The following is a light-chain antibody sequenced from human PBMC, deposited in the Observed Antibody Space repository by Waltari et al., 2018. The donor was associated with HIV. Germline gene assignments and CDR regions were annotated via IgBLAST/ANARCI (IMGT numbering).Light chain of an antibody. CDR3: CSYAGSSTLV. V-gene: IGLV2-23*02. J-gene: IGLJ2*01. CDR1: NSYNH. CDR2: DVS. Sequence: QSALTQPASVSGSPGQSITISCTGTNSYNHFSWYHHHPGKAPKLLIYDVSERPSGVSNRFSGSKSGNTASLTISGLQAEDEADYYCCSYAGSSTLVFGGGTKLTVL.